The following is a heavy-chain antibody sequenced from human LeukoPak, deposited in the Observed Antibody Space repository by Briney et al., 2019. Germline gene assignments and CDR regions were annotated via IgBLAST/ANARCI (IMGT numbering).Heavy chain of an antibody. J-gene: IGHJ5*02. Sequence: GGSLRLSCAASGFTFSDYYMSWIRQAPGKGLEWVSYIGSSGSTIYYADSVKGRFTISRDNAKNSLYLQMNSLRAEDTAVYYCARGGYCSSTSCYNNWFDPWGQGTLVTVSS. CDR2: IGSSGSTI. CDR1: GFTFSDYY. V-gene: IGHV3-11*04. CDR3: ARGGYCSSTSCYNNWFDP. D-gene: IGHD2-2*02.